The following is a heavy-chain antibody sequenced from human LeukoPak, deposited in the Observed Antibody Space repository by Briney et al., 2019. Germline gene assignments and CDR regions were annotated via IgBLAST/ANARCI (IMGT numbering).Heavy chain of an antibody. V-gene: IGHV3-49*03. CDR2: IRSKDFGGTT. CDR1: GFSFGDHG. D-gene: IGHD4-23*01. CDR3: TRGSATVVIH. Sequence: GGSLRLSCTASGFSFGDHGMSWFRQAPGKGLEWVSFIRSKDFGGTTEYAASVKDRFTISRDDSKSIAYLQMNSLKTEDAAVYYCTRGSATVVIHWGQGTLVTVSS. J-gene: IGHJ1*01.